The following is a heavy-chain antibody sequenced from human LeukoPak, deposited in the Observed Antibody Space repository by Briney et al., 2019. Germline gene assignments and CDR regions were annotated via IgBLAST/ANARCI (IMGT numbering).Heavy chain of an antibody. Sequence: PGGSLRLSCAASGFTFSSYSMNWVRQAPGKGLVWVSHISSDGSTTSYVDSVKGRFTISRDNAKNTLYLQMNSLRAEDTAVYYCARGSGSSWYFYFDYWGQGTLVTVSS. CDR1: GFTFSSYS. V-gene: IGHV3-74*01. CDR3: ARGSGSSWYFYFDY. D-gene: IGHD6-13*01. J-gene: IGHJ4*02. CDR2: ISSDGSTT.